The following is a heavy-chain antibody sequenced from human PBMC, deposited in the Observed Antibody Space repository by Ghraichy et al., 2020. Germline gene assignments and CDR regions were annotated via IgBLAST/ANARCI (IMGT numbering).Heavy chain of an antibody. J-gene: IGHJ6*02. CDR1: GDSISSY. V-gene: IGHV4-4*09. Sequence: SETLSLTCSVSGDSISSYWSWIRQPPGKGLEWIGYIYSTGSTNCNPSLKSRVTISIDTSKNQFSLELRSVTAADTAVYYCARRARAVRGVKVYYYYGMDVWGQGTTVTVS. CDR3: ARRARAVRGVKVYYYYGMDV. D-gene: IGHD3-10*01. CDR2: IYSTGST.